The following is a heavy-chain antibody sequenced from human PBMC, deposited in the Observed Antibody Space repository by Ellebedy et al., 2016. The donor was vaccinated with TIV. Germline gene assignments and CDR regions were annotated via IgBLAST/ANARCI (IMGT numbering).Heavy chain of an antibody. CDR3: ARAADDLWTGNYYYYYGMDV. J-gene: IGHJ6*02. CDR2: IWYDGSNK. V-gene: IGHV3-33*01. Sequence: GESLKISXAASGYTFSNYGMHWVRQTPGKGLEWVAVIWYDGSNKYYGDSMKGRFTISRDNSKNTLYLKMNSLRAEDTAVYYCARAADDLWTGNYYYYYGMDVWGQGTMVTVSS. D-gene: IGHD3/OR15-3a*01. CDR1: GYTFSNYG.